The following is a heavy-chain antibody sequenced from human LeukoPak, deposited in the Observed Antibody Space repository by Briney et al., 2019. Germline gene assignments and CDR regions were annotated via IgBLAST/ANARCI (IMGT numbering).Heavy chain of an antibody. V-gene: IGHV3-30-3*01. D-gene: IGHD3-22*01. CDR2: ISYDGSNK. CDR3: ARDLTYYYDSSGYYNYFDY. J-gene: IGHJ4*02. Sequence: PGRSLRLSRAASGFTFSSYAMHWVRQAPGKGLEWVAVISYDGSNKYYADSVKGRFTISRDNSKNTLYLQMNSLRAEDTAVYYCARDLTYYYDSSGYYNYFDYWGQGTLVTVSS. CDR1: GFTFSSYA.